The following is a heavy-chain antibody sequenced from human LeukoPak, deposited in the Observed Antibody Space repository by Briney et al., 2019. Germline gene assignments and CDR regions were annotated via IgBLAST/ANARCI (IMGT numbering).Heavy chain of an antibody. V-gene: IGHV3-23*01. Sequence: PGGSLRLSCAASGFTFSTYAMRWVRQAPGKGLEWVASIRGSGGNNYYAEFVKGRFTNPRDNYKNTLYLQMNSLRAEDTAVHYCAKGRFCSAGSCYGWHAFDIWGQGTMVTVSS. CDR3: AKGRFCSAGSCYGWHAFDI. J-gene: IGHJ3*02. CDR1: GFTFSTYA. CDR2: IRGSGGNN. D-gene: IGHD2-15*01.